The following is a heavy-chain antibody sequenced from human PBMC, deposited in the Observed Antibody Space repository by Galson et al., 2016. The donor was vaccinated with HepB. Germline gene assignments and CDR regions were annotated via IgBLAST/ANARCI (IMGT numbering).Heavy chain of an antibody. CDR1: GYPFTTYD. J-gene: IGHJ4*02. D-gene: IGHD3-10*01. CDR2: INPNRDNT. Sequence: SVKVSCKASGYPFTTYDINWVRQATGQGLEWMGWINPNRDNTGYAQKFQGRVTMTTNTSISTAYMELSSLRSEDTAVYYCARGWFGELGYWGQGTLVTVSS. CDR3: ARGWFGELGY. V-gene: IGHV1-8*01.